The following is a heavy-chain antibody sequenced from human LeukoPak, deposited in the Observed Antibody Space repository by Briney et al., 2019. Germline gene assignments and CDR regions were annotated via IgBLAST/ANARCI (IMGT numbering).Heavy chain of an antibody. Sequence: GGSLRLSCAASGFSFSDSTIHWVRQASGTGLEWVARVRNKGNSYATSYAASMKGRFTISRDDSKNTAYLQINSLKTEDSAIYYCTARSDTYGHFDYWGQGTLVTVSS. J-gene: IGHJ4*02. CDR1: GFSFSDST. CDR3: TARSDTYGHFDY. V-gene: IGHV3-73*01. CDR2: VRNKGNSYAT. D-gene: IGHD5-18*01.